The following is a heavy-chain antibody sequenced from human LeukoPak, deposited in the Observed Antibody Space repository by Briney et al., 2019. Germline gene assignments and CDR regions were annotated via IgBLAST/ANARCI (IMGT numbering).Heavy chain of an antibody. CDR2: IRFDGSNK. J-gene: IGHJ6*03. CDR3: AKGPHYYLDV. Sequence: PGGSLRLSCAAAGFIVSNYGMHWVRQAPGMGLEWVAMIRFDGSNKYYADSVKGRFIVCRENWKNTLYRQMNSAITEGTAMYYCAKGPHYYLDVWGKGPTVTVSS. CDR1: GFIVSNYG. V-gene: IGHV3-30*02.